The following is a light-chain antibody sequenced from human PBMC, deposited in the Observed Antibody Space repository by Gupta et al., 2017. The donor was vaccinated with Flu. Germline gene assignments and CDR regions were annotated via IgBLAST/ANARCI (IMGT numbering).Light chain of an antibody. CDR1: SRDIGGYKS. CDR2: EVS. CDR3: SSYAGSSRTYV. Sequence: QSALPQPPSASGSLGQSSTIFCSGTSRDIGGYKSVSWYQKVAGKAPKLIIYEVSKRPSGVPDRFSGSKSGNTASLTVSGLQTEDEADYYCSSYAGSSRTYVFGTGTTITVL. V-gene: IGLV2-8*01. J-gene: IGLJ1*01.